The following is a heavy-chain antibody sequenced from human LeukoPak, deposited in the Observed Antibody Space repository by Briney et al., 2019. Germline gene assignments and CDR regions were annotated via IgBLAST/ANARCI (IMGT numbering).Heavy chain of an antibody. D-gene: IGHD2-15*01. Sequence: GGSLRLSCEGSAFIFSGHWMNWVRQAPGKGLEWVGRIKSRADGGTTDYATPVKDRFTISRDDSENTAFLQMNSLKTEDTAIYYCSTHPTSGFWGQGTLVTVSS. V-gene: IGHV3-15*07. CDR1: AFIFSGHW. J-gene: IGHJ4*02. CDR2: IKSRADGGTT. CDR3: STHPTSGF.